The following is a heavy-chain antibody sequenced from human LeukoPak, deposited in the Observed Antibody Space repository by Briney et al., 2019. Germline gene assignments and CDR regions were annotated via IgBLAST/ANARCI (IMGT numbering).Heavy chain of an antibody. CDR1: GFTFSSYA. J-gene: IGHJ4*02. CDR3: ARESDDFWSGYYSGPFDY. V-gene: IGHV3-30-3*01. Sequence: GSLRLSCAASGFTFSSYAMHWVRQAPGKGLEWVAVISYDGSNKYYADSVKGRFTISRDNSKNTLYLQMNSLRAEDTAVYYCARESDDFWSGYYSGPFDYWGQGTLVTVSS. D-gene: IGHD3-3*01. CDR2: ISYDGSNK.